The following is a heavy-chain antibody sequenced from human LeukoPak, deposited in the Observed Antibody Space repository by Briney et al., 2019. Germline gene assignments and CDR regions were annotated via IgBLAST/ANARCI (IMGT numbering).Heavy chain of an antibody. CDR1: GGSINSYY. CDR3: ARERTSGREFDY. V-gene: IGHV4-59*01. Sequence: SETLSLTCSVSGGSINSYYWSWIRQPPGKGLEWIGYVYYSGSTNYNPSLKSRVTISVDTSKNQLSLKLSSVTAADTAVYFCARERTSGREFDYWGQGTLVTVSS. D-gene: IGHD1-26*01. J-gene: IGHJ4*02. CDR2: VYYSGST.